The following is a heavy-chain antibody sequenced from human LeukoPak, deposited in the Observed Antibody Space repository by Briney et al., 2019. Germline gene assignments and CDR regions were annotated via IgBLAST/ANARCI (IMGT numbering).Heavy chain of an antibody. CDR3: AKNLRGYSGYDEF. J-gene: IGHJ4*02. Sequence: GGSLRLSCAASGFTFSSYSMNWVRQAPGKGLEWVSTISASGGNTYYADSVKGRFTISRDNSKNTLYVQMNSLRAEDTAVYYCAKNLRGYSGYDEFGAQGTLVTVSS. CDR1: GFTFSSYS. V-gene: IGHV3-23*01. CDR2: ISASGGNT. D-gene: IGHD5-12*01.